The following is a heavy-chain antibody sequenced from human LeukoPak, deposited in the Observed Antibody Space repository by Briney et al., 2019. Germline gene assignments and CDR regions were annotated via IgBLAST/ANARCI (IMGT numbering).Heavy chain of an antibody. CDR3: ARGGTAAAKYFKH. CDR2: LYSGGIT. CDR1: TFTVSSNY. Sequence: PGGSLRLSCAASTFTVSSNYMSWVRQAPGKGLEWVSVLYSGGITYYADSVKGRFTISSDNSMNTLYLQMNSLRVEDTAVYYCARGGTAAAKYFKHWGQGTLVTVSS. V-gene: IGHV3-66*01. D-gene: IGHD6-13*01. J-gene: IGHJ1*01.